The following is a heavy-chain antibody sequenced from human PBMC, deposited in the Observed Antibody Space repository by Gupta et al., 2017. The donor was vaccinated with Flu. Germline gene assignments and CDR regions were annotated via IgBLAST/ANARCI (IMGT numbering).Heavy chain of an antibody. CDR2: INYSGST. J-gene: IGHJ3*02. CDR1: YY. Sequence: YYWGWIRQPPGVGLEWIGSINYSGSTYYNPSLKSRVSMSVDTSKNQFSLKLTSVTAADTAMYYCAKIYDAFDIWGQGTMVTVSS. CDR3: AKIYDAFDI. V-gene: IGHV4-39*01.